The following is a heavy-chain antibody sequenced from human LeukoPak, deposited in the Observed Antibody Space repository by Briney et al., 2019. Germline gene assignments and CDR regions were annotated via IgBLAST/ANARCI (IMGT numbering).Heavy chain of an antibody. CDR1: GFTFSSYA. CDR3: ARDRSSYDSSGYMYYYYYGMDV. V-gene: IGHV3-30-3*01. Sequence: GGSLRLSCAASGFTFSSYAMHWVRQAPGKGLEWVAVISYDGSSKYYADSVKGRFTISRDNSKNTLYLQMNSLRAEDTAVYYCARDRSSYDSSGYMYYYYYGMDVWGQGTTVTVSS. CDR2: ISYDGSSK. J-gene: IGHJ6*02. D-gene: IGHD3-22*01.